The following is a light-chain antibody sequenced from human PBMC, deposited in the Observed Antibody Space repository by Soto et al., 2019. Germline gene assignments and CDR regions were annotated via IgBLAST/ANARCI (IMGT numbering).Light chain of an antibody. V-gene: IGLV2-8*01. CDR2: EVS. Sequence: QSALTQPPSASGSPGQSVTISCTGTSSDVGGYNYVSWYQQHPGKAPKLMIYEVSKRPSGVPDRFSGSKSGNTASLTVSGLQAEDEADYYCSSYAGSTKGVFVTGTKVTVL. CDR1: SSDVGGYNY. CDR3: SSYAGSTKGV. J-gene: IGLJ1*01.